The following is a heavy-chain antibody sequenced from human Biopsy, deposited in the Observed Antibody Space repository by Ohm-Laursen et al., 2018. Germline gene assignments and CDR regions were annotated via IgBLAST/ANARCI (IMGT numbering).Heavy chain of an antibody. V-gene: IGHV3-23*01. D-gene: IGHD6-13*01. CDR2: INGSGGST. CDR3: AREAALNYSDSWYETWFDP. J-gene: IGHJ5*02. CDR1: GFTFSSHA. Sequence: SLRLSCTASGFTFSSHAMSWVRQAPGKGLECVSVINGSGGSTYYADPVKGRFTISRDNSKNTLYLQMNSLRAEDAAVYYCAREAALNYSDSWYETWFDPRGQGTLVTVSS.